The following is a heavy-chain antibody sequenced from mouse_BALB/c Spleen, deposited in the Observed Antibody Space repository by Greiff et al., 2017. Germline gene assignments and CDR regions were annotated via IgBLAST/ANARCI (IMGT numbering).Heavy chain of an antibody. CDR1: GYNFTSYW. V-gene: IGHV1-55*01. CDR2: IYPGSGST. Sequence: QVQLQQPGAELVKPGTSVKLSCKASGYNFTSYWINWVKLRPGQGLEWIGDIYPGSGSTNYNEKFKSKATLTVDTSSSTAYMQLSSLASEDSALYYCARYGLYAMDYWGQGTSVTVSS. J-gene: IGHJ4*01. D-gene: IGHD1-1*02. CDR3: ARYGLYAMDY.